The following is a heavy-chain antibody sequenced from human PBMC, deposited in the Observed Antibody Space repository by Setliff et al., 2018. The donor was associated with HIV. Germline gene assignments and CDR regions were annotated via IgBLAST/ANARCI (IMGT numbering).Heavy chain of an antibody. J-gene: IGHJ3*02. CDR2: INSDGTEK. Sequence: GSLRLSCIASGFSFNNYYMSWVRQAPGKGLEWVANINSDGTEKNHADSVKGRFTISRDNARNSLYLQMNSLRAEDTAVYYCAKVFAFGVDGFDIWGQGTMVTVSS. V-gene: IGHV3-7*01. D-gene: IGHD3-10*01. CDR3: AKVFAFGVDGFDI. CDR1: GFSFNNYY.